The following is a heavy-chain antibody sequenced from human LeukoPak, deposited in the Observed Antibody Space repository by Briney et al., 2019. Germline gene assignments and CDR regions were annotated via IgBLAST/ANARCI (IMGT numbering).Heavy chain of an antibody. V-gene: IGHV4-31*03. J-gene: IGHJ6*02. CDR1: GGSISSGGYY. D-gene: IGHD3-10*01. Sequence: SETLSLTCTVSGGSISSGGYYWSWIHQHPGKGLEWIGYIYYSGSTYYNPSLKSRVTISVDTSKNQFSLKLSSVTAADTAVYYCARDGLLLWFGELLPKGTDVWGQGTTVTVSS. CDR2: IYYSGST. CDR3: ARDGLLLWFGELLPKGTDV.